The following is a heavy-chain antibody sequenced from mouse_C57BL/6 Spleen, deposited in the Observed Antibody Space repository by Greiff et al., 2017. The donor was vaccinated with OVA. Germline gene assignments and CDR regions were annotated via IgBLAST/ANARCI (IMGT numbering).Heavy chain of an antibody. Sequence: DVKLVESGGGLVKPGGSLKLSCAASGFTFSSYAMSWVRQTPEKRLEWVATISDGGSYTYYPDNVKGRFTISRDNAKNNLNLQMSHLKSEDTAMDYCAGEGSKFFFDYWGQGTTLTVSS. D-gene: IGHD2-5*01. CDR3: AGEGSKFFFDY. CDR2: ISDGGSYT. J-gene: IGHJ2*01. CDR1: GFTFSSYA. V-gene: IGHV5-4*01.